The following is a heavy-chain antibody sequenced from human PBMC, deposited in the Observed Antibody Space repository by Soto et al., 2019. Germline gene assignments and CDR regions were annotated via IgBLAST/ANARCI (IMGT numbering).Heavy chain of an antibody. CDR2: IYYSGST. Sequence: TLSLTCTVSGGSISSYYWSWIRQPPGKGLGWIGYIYYSGSTNYNPPLKRRVTISVDTSKNQFSLKLSSVTAADTAVYYCARDRRNYHDSSVTRDHDAFDIWGQGTMVTVSS. J-gene: IGHJ3*02. CDR1: GGSISSYY. V-gene: IGHV4-59*01. CDR3: ARDRRNYHDSSVTRDHDAFDI. D-gene: IGHD3-22*01.